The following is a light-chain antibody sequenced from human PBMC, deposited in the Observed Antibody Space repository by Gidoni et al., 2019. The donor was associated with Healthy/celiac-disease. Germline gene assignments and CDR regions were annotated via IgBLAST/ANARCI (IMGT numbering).Light chain of an antibody. J-gene: IGKJ1*01. CDR1: PSVSSY. CDR2: DAS. Sequence: EIVLPQSPANLSLSPGERATLSCRASPSVSSYLAWYQQKPGQAPRLLISDASNRATGIPARFSGSGSGTDFTLTISSLEPEDFAVYYCQQRSNWLTWTFGQGTKVEIK. V-gene: IGKV3-11*01. CDR3: QQRSNWLTWT.